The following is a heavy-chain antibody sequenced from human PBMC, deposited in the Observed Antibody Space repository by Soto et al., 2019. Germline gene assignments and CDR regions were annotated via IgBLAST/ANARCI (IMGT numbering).Heavy chain of an antibody. CDR3: ARNEYCSSSGYYYHYVLDV. Sequence: GPTLVNPTETLTLTCTVSGFSLSNARMGVSWIRQPPGKALEWLAHIFSNDEKSYSTSLKSRLTISKDTSKSQVVLTMTNMDPVDTATYYCARNEYCSSSGYYYHYVLDVWGQGSTVTVSS. CDR1: GFSLSNARMG. D-gene: IGHD6-6*01. J-gene: IGHJ6*02. CDR2: IFSNDEK. V-gene: IGHV2-26*01.